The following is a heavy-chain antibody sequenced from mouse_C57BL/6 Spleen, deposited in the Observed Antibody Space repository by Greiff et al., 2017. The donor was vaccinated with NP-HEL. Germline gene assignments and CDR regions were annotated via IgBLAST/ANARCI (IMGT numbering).Heavy chain of an antibody. V-gene: IGHV1-20*01. D-gene: IGHD2-12*01. CDR3: ASYYIDAMDY. CDR2: INPYNGDT. Sequence: DVKLQESGPELVKPGDSVKISCKASGYSFTGYFMNWVMQSHGKSLEWIGRINPYNGDTFYNQKFKGKATLTVDKSSSTAHMELRSLTSEDSAVYYWASYYIDAMDYWGQGTSVTVSS. J-gene: IGHJ4*01. CDR1: GYSFTGYF.